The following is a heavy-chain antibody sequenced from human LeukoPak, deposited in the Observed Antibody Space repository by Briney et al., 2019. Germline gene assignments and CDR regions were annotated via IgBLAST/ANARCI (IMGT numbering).Heavy chain of an antibody. Sequence: PGGSLRLSCAASGFTFSSYAMSWVRQAPGKGLEWVSSISSSSSYIYYADSVKGRFTISRDNAKNSLYLQMNSLRAEDTAVYYCAIGEGSGWYDDAFDIWGQGTMVTVSS. D-gene: IGHD6-19*01. V-gene: IGHV3-21*01. CDR2: ISSSSSYI. CDR3: AIGEGSGWYDDAFDI. J-gene: IGHJ3*02. CDR1: GFTFSSYA.